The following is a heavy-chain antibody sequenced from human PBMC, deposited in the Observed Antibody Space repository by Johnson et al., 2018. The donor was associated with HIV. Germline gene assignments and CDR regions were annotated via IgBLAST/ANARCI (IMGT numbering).Heavy chain of an antibody. CDR1: GFTFGNYW. CDR3: ARDGVYSSPHDAFDI. D-gene: IGHD6-13*01. V-gene: IGHV3-7*05. CDR2: IKEDGSED. J-gene: IGHJ3*02. Sequence: VQLVESGGGLVQPGGSLRLSCAASGFTFGNYWMSWVRQAPGKGLEWLANIKEDGSEDYYVDYLKGRFTISRDNAQKSLYLQMDSLRVEDSAVCYCARDGVYSSPHDAFDIWGQGTMVTVSS.